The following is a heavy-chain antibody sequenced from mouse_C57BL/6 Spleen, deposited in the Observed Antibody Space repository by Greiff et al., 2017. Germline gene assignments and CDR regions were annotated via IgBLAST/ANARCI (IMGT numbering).Heavy chain of an antibody. J-gene: IGHJ1*03. CDR1: GYAFSSYW. CDR3: AEGSKHWYFDV. V-gene: IGHV1-80*01. D-gene: IGHD2-5*01. CDR2: IYPGDGDT. Sequence: QVQLQQSGAELVKPGASVKISCKASGYAFSSYWMNWVKQRPGKGLEWIGQIYPGDGDTNYNGKFKGKATLTADKSSSTAYLQLSRLTSEDSAVYFGAEGSKHWYFDVWGTGTTVTVSS.